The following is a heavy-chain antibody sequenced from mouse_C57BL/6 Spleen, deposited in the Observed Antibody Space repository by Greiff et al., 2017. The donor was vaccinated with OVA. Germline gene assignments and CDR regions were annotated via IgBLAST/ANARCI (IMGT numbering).Heavy chain of an antibody. CDR2: IYPGSGNT. J-gene: IGHJ2*01. CDR3: ARTPVDY. CDR1: GYTFTDYY. Sequence: VKLVESGAELVRPGASVKLSCKASGYTFTDYYINWVKQRPGQGLEWIARIYPGSGNTYYNEKFKGKATLTAEKSSSTAYMQLSSLTSEDSAVYFCARTPVDYWGQGTTLTVSS. V-gene: IGHV1-76*01.